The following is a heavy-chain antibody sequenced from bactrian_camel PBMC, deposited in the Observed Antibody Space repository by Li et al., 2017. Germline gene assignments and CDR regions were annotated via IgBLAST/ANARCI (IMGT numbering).Heavy chain of an antibody. CDR2: VSRGGRT. CDR3: AADRVMPWGPRLFCGASASGY. J-gene: IGHJ6*01. D-gene: IGHD5*01. CDR1: GTPSPGYC. Sequence: HVQLVESGGDSVEAGGSPRLSCAISGTPSPGYCVAWFRQVPGKEREGVAAVSRGGRTYYADSVKGRFTISQDNAANTVHLQMNNLKPEDTAVYYCAADRVMPWGPRLFCGASASGYWGQGTQVTVS. V-gene: IGHV3S55*01.